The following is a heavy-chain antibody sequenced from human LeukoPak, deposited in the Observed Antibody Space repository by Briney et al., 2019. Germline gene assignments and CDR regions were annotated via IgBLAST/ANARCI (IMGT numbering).Heavy chain of an antibody. D-gene: IGHD1-26*01. CDR1: GYSISSGYY. V-gene: IGHV4-38-2*01. J-gene: IGHJ3*02. Sequence: PSETLSLTCVVSGYSISSGYYWGWIRQPPGRGLEWIGTIYHRGSTYYSPSLKSRLTTSVDTSKNHFSLKLSSVTAADTAIYYCASGSLTRNAFYIWGQGKMVTVSS. CDR2: IYHRGST. CDR3: ASGSLTRNAFYI.